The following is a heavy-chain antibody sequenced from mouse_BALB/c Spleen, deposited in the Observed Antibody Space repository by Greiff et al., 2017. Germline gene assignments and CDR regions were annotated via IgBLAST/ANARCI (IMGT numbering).Heavy chain of an antibody. V-gene: IGHV1-54*01. J-gene: IGHJ3*01. CDR1: GYAFTNYL. CDR3: ARWGVTGPAWFAY. CDR2: INPGSGGT. D-gene: IGHD4-1*01. Sequence: QVQLQQSGAELVRPGTSVKVSCKASGYAFTNYLIEWVKQRPGQGLEWIGVINPGSGGTNYNEKFKGKATLTADKSSSTAYMQLSSLTSDDSAVYFCARWGVTGPAWFAYWGQGTLVTVSA.